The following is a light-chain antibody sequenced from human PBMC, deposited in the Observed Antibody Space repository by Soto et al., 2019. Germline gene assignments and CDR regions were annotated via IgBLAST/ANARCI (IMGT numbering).Light chain of an antibody. CDR3: QQYDTLPRT. V-gene: IGKV3-11*01. Sequence: SPATMSLSPGERAPLSCRASQSVSSYLAWYQQKPGQAPRLLIYDASNRATGIPARFNGSGSGTDFTLTISRLEPEDSAVYYCQQYDTLPRTFGQGTKVDIK. CDR1: QSVSSY. CDR2: DAS. J-gene: IGKJ1*01.